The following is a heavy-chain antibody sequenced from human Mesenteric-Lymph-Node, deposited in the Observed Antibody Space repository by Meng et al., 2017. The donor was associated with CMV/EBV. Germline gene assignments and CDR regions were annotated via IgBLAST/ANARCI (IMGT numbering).Heavy chain of an antibody. J-gene: IGHJ4*02. CDR1: GFIFSSYN. Sequence: GGSLRLSCAASGFIFSSYNMNWVRQAPGKGLEWVSSISSSSSYIYYADSVKGRFTISRDNAKHSLYLQMNSLRAEDTAVYYCARAIAAAAISFDYWGQGTLVTVSS. CDR2: ISSSSSYI. V-gene: IGHV3-21*01. CDR3: ARAIAAAAISFDY. D-gene: IGHD6-13*01.